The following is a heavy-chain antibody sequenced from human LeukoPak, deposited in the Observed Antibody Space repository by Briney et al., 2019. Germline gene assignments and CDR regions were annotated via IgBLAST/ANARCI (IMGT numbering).Heavy chain of an antibody. Sequence: ASVKVSCKASGYTFTSYYMHWVRQAPGQGLEWMGWIKPNSGGTNYAQKFQGRVTMTRDTSISTAYMELSRLRSDDTAVYYCARDLTDYGELGFWGQGTLVTVSS. CDR1: GYTFTSYY. D-gene: IGHD4-17*01. V-gene: IGHV1-2*02. J-gene: IGHJ4*02. CDR2: IKPNSGGT. CDR3: ARDLTDYGELGF.